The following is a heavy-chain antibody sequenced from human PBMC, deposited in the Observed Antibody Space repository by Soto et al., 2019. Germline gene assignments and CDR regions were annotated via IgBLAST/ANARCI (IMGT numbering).Heavy chain of an antibody. D-gene: IGHD6-6*01. CDR1: GGTFSSYA. CDR2: IIPIFGTA. J-gene: IGHJ5*02. CDR3: ARVEYTLNWFHP. V-gene: IGHV1-69*13. Sequence: SVKVSCKASGGTFSSYAISWVRQAPGQGLEWMGGIIPIFGTANYAQKFQGRVAITADESTSTAYMELSSLRSEDTAVYYCARVEYTLNWFHPWGQGTLVTSPQ.